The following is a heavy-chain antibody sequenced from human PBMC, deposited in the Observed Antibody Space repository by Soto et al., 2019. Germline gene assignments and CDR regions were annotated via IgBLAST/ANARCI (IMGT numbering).Heavy chain of an antibody. D-gene: IGHD6-19*01. Sequence: QVQLVQSGAEVKKPGASVKVSCKASGYTLTSYGISWGRQAPGQGLEWMGWINAYNGNTNYAQKLQGRVTMTTDTSTSTAYMALRSLRSDDTAVFDCARDPVAGTYFDYWGQGTLVTVSS. V-gene: IGHV1-18*01. CDR3: ARDPVAGTYFDY. CDR1: GYTLTSYG. J-gene: IGHJ4*02. CDR2: INAYNGNT.